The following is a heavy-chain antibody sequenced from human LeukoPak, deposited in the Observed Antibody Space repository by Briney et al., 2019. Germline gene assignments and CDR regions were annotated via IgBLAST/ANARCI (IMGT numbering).Heavy chain of an antibody. J-gene: IGHJ5*02. V-gene: IGHV3-33*01. Sequence: HPGGSLRLSCAAPGITFSSFGMHWLRQAPGKGLEWVAFIWYDGSNKYYADSVKGRFTISRDNSKNTLYLQMNSLRVEDTAVYYCARDGTVTAGPFDPWGRGTLFTVSS. CDR1: GITFSSFG. D-gene: IGHD4-11*01. CDR2: IWYDGSNK. CDR3: ARDGTVTAGPFDP.